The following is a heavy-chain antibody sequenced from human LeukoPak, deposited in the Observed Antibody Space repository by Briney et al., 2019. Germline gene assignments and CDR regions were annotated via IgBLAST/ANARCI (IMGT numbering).Heavy chain of an antibody. D-gene: IGHD1-1*01. Sequence: ASAKVSCKASGYTFTSYYMHWVRQAPGQGLEWMGIINPSGGSTSYAQKFQGRVSMTRDTSTSTVYMELSSLRSEATAVYYCATGGGEGSSTERRAPYSYYYYMDVWGKGTTVTVSS. CDR3: ATGGGEGSSTERRAPYSYYYYMDV. V-gene: IGHV1-46*01. CDR1: GYTFTSYY. J-gene: IGHJ6*03. CDR2: INPSGGST.